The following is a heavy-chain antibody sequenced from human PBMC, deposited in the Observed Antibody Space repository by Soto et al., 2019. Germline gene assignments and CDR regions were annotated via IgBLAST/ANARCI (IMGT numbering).Heavy chain of an antibody. J-gene: IGHJ5*02. CDR3: ARDDGLLRGVDLLFDP. CDR2: ISAYNGNT. CDR1: GYTFTSYG. V-gene: IGHV1-18*01. D-gene: IGHD3-10*01. Sequence: GASVKVSCKASGYTFTSYGISGVRQAPGQGLEWMGWISAYNGNTNYAQKLQGRVTMTTDTSTSTAYMELRSLRSDDTAVYYCARDDGLLRGVDLLFDPWGQGTLVTVSS.